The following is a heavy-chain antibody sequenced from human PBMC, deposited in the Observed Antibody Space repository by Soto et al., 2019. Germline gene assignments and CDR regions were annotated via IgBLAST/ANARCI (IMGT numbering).Heavy chain of an antibody. CDR3: ASRLGKEDPNQQC. J-gene: IGHJ4*02. CDR2: MNPNSGKT. Sequence: ASVKVSCKAAGYTFTSNDINWVRQATGQGLEWMGWMNPNSGKTGYAQKFQGRVAMTRNTSISTAYMEPSSLRSEDTAVYYCASRLGKEDPNQQCWGQGTLVTVSS. V-gene: IGHV1-8*01. CDR1: GYTFTSND. D-gene: IGHD7-27*01.